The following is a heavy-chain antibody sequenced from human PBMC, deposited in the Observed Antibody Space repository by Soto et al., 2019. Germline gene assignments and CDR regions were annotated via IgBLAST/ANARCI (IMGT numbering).Heavy chain of an antibody. D-gene: IGHD2-21*01. J-gene: IGHJ6*02. CDR2: IYAGDSDT. V-gene: IGHV5-51*01. CDR3: ARSEGISAYYYGSDV. CDR1: GYKFSNYW. Sequence: SGESLKISCKGSGYKFSNYWIGWVRQRPGKGLEWVGIIYAGDSDTRYSPSFQGQVTISADKSISTAYLQWSSLQDSDTAMYFCARSEGISAYYYGSDVWGQGTTVTVSS.